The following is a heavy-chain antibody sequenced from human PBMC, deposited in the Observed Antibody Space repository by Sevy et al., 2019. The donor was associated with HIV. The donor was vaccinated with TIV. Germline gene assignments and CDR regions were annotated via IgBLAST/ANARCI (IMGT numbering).Heavy chain of an antibody. D-gene: IGHD2-15*01. Sequence: GEALKISCAVSGFIVSSNYVGWVRQAPGKGLEWVSVIFMGGTTYYADSVKGRFTISRDSSKNTVYLQMNGLRSEDTAVYYCAARRGMYFGYWGQGTLVTVSS. CDR2: IFMGGTT. CDR1: GFIVSSNY. J-gene: IGHJ4*02. V-gene: IGHV3-66*02. CDR3: AARRGMYFGY.